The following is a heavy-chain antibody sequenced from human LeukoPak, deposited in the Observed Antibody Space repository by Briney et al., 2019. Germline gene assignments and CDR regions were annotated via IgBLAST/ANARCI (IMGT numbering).Heavy chain of an antibody. V-gene: IGHV3-49*03. CDR1: GFTFGDYA. CDR2: IRSKAYGGTT. Sequence: TGGSLRLSCTASGFTFGDYAMSWFRQAPGKGLEWVGFIRSKAYGGTTEYAASVKGRFTISRDDSKSIAYLQMNSLKTEDTAVYYCTRARGVDTAMTFDYWGQGTLVTVSS. J-gene: IGHJ4*02. CDR3: TRARGVDTAMTFDY. D-gene: IGHD5-18*01.